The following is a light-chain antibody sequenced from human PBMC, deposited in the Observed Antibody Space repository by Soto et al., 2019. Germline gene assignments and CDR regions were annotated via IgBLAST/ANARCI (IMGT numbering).Light chain of an antibody. CDR2: ANT. V-gene: IGLV1-40*01. CDR3: QSYDISLSGYV. J-gene: IGLJ1*01. CDR1: SSNIGAGCD. Sequence: QPVLTQPPSVSGAPGQRVTISCTGSSSNIGAGCDVHWYQQLPGTAPKLLIYANTNRPSGVPDRFSGSKSGTSASLAITGLQAEDEADYYCQSYDISLSGYVFATGTKVTVL.